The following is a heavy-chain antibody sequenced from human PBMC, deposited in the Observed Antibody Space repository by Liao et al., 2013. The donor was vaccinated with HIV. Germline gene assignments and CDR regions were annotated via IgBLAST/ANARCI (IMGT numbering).Heavy chain of an antibody. CDR2: IYYSGST. V-gene: IGHV4-39*07. Sequence: QVQLQESGPGLVKPSETLSLTCTVSGGSISSSSYHWGWIRQPPGKGLEWIGSIYYSGSTYYNPSLKSRVTISVDTSKNQFSLKLSSVTAADTAVYYCARVMLGGYFDYWGQGTLVTVSS. J-gene: IGHJ4*02. CDR3: ARVMLGGYFDY. D-gene: IGHD3-10*02. CDR1: GGSISSSSYH.